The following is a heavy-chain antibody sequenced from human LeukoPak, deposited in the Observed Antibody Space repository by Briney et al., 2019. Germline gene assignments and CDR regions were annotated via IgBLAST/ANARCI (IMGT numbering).Heavy chain of an antibody. V-gene: IGHV3-23*01. CDR3: ATGQFGESQNDY. CDR2: ISGSGQSI. J-gene: IGHJ4*02. CDR1: GFTFHTYA. D-gene: IGHD3-16*01. Sequence: GGSLRLSCVASGFTFHTYAMVWVRQAPGKGLEWVSTISGSGQSIYYADSVKDRFSISRDNSKNTLYLQMNSLRVEDTAVYYCATGQFGESQNDYWGQGTLVTVSS.